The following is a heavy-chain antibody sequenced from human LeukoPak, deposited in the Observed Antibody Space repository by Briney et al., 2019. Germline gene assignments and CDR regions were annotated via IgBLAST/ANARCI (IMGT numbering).Heavy chain of an antibody. CDR1: GGTFSSYA. V-gene: IGHV1-18*01. D-gene: IGHD3-22*01. CDR2: ISAYNGNT. Sequence: ASVKVSCKASGGTFSSYAISWVRQAPGQGLEWMGWISAYNGNTNYAQKLQGRVTMTTDTSTSTAYMELRSLRSDDTAVYYCATVYYYDSSGYYGYWGQGTLVTVSS. CDR3: ATVYYYDSSGYYGY. J-gene: IGHJ4*02.